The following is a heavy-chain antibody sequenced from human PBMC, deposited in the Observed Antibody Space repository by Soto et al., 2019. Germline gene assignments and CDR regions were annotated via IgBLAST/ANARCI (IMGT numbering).Heavy chain of an antibody. Sequence: ASVKVSCKASGFTFSAYYIYWVRQGPGQGLEWIGWINPNSGGTNNAQKFQGRVTMTRDTSTSTVYMELSALIPDDTAVYYCARSLLDEYSSSWRSAYYGMDVWGQGTTVTVSS. CDR3: ARSLLDEYSSSWRSAYYGMDV. V-gene: IGHV1-2*02. CDR2: INPNSGGT. CDR1: GFTFSAYY. J-gene: IGHJ6*02. D-gene: IGHD6-13*01.